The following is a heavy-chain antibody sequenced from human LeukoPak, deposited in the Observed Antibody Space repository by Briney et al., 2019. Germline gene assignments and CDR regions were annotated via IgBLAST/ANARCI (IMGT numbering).Heavy chain of an antibody. CDR2: ISNSGSTI. D-gene: IGHD3-10*01. Sequence: PGGSLRLSCAAYGFTFSDYFMSWIRQAPRKGLEWVSYISNSGSTIYYADSVKGRFTISRDNAKNSLYLQMNSLRAEDTAVYYCARDYYASESYYNPSWGQGTLVTVSS. CDR1: GFTFSDYF. J-gene: IGHJ5*02. CDR3: ARDYYASESYYNPS. V-gene: IGHV3-11*01.